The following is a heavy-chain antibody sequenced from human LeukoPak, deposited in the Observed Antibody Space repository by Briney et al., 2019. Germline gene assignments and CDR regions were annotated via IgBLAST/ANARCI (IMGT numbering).Heavy chain of an antibody. V-gene: IGHV6-1*01. CDR2: TYYRSQWYN. D-gene: IGHD4-17*01. CDR1: GDSVSSNTAA. CDR3: ARVTVTTLEN. Sequence: SQTLSLTCTTSGDSVSSNTAAWNWIRQSPSRGLEWLGRTYYRSQWYNDYAVSVKSRITIDPDTSENQFSLQLNSVTPEDTAVYYCARVTVTTLENWGQGTLVTVSS. J-gene: IGHJ4*02.